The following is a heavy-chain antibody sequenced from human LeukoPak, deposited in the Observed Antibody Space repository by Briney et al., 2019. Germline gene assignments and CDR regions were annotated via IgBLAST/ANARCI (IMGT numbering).Heavy chain of an antibody. V-gene: IGHV3-66*01. D-gene: IGHD3-10*01. CDR3: ARESTMGRGFPRGFDI. Sequence: GGSLRLSCAASGFTVSRKYMIWVRQAPGKGLEWVSIIYSGGSTDYADSVKGRFTISRDISKNTLYLQMNSLRAEDTAVYYCARESTMGRGFPRGFDIWGQGTMVTVSS. CDR1: GFTVSRKY. J-gene: IGHJ3*02. CDR2: IYSGGST.